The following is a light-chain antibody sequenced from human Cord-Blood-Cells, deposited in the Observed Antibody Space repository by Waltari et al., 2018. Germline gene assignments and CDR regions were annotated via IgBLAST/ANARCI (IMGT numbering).Light chain of an antibody. CDR1: SSDVGGYNY. J-gene: IGLJ1*01. CDR3: SSYTSSSTYV. V-gene: IGLV2-14*01. CDR2: DVS. Sequence: QYALTPPASVSGSPGQSTTLSCTGTSSDVGGYNYVSWYQQHPGKAPKLMIHDVSNRPSGVANRFSGSKSGNTASLTISGLQAEDDADYYCSSYTSSSTYVFGTGTKVTVL.